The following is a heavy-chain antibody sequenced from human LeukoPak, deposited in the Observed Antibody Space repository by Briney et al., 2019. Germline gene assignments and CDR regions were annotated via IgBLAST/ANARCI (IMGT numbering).Heavy chain of an antibody. V-gene: IGHV3-30*02. D-gene: IGHD3-10*01. J-gene: IGHJ5*02. CDR1: GFTFSSYG. CDR3: AKDGLHYYGSGSYYPGHNWFDP. CDR2: IRYDGSNK. Sequence: GGSLRLSCAASGFTFSSYGMHWVRQAPGKGLEWVAFIRYDGSNKYYADSVKGRFTISRDNSKNTLYLQMNSLRAEDTAVYYCAKDGLHYYGSGSYYPGHNWFDPWGQGTLVTVSS.